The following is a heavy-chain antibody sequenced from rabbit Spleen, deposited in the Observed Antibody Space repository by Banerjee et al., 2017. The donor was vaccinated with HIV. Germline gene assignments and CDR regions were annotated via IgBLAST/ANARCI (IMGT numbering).Heavy chain of an antibody. D-gene: IGHD8-1*01. V-gene: IGHV1S45*01. CDR1: GFSFSSSSW. CDR2: IYAGSSGFVGAT. CDR3: ARDSGSSFSSYGMDL. Sequence: QQQLEESGGGLVKPEGSLTLTCTASGFSFSSSSWICWVRQAPGKGLEWIACIYAGSSGFVGATYYASWAKGRFTISKTSSTAVTLQMTSLTAADTATYFCARDSGSSFSSYGMDLWGPGTLVTVS. J-gene: IGHJ6*01.